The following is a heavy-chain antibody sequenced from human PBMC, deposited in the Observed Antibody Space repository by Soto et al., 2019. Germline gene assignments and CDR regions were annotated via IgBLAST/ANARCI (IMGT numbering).Heavy chain of an antibody. V-gene: IGHV1-58*01. CDR3: AADPYYYDSSDYYSFDQ. CDR1: GFNFGTTA. CDR2: IVVGSGNT. D-gene: IGHD3-22*01. J-gene: IGHJ4*02. Sequence: SVKVSCKASGFNFGTTAVQWGRQARGQRLEWIGWIVVGSGNTNYAQNFQERVTITRDMSTSTAYLDVSRLRSEDTAVYYCAADPYYYDSSDYYSFDQWGQGTLVTVS.